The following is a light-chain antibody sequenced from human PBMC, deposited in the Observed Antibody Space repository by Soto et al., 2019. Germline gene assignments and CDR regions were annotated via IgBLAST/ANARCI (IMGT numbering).Light chain of an antibody. J-gene: IGKJ5*01. Sequence: EIVMTQSPATLSVSPGERATLSCRASRSVSSNLAWYQQKPGQAPRLLIYGASTRATGLPPRFSGSGSGTEFTLTISGLQSEDFAVYYCQQYNDWPPYTFGQGTRLEIK. V-gene: IGKV3-15*01. CDR1: RSVSSN. CDR2: GAS. CDR3: QQYNDWPPYT.